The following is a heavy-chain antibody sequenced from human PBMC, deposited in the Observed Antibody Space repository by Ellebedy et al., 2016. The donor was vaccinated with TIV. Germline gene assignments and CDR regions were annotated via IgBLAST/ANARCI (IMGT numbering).Heavy chain of an antibody. CDR2: INTDGTIT. V-gene: IGHV3-74*01. CDR3: ARDYWGY. Sequence: GESLKISCAASGFSFSTYWMFWVRQAPGKGLVWVSRINTDGTITDYADSVKGRFTNSRDNAKNTLYLQMNSLRADDTAVYYCARDYWGYWGQGTLVTVSS. J-gene: IGHJ4*02. CDR1: GFSFSTYW. D-gene: IGHD3-16*01.